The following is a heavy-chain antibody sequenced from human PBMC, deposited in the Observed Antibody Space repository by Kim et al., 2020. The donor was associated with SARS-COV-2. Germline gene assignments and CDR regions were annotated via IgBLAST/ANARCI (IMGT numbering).Heavy chain of an antibody. CDR2: ISYDGSNK. J-gene: IGHJ4*02. V-gene: IGHV3-30*04. CDR1: GFTFSSYA. D-gene: IGHD3-22*01. Sequence: GGSLRLSCAASGFTFSSYAMHWVRQAPGKGLEWVAVISYDGSNKYYADSVKGRFTISRDNSKNTLYLQMNSLRAEDTAVYYCAREGPSSGYPLDYWGQGTLVTVSS. CDR3: AREGPSSGYPLDY.